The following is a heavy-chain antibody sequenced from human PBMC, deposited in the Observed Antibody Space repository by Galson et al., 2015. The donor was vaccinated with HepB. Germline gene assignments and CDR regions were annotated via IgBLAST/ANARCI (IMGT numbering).Heavy chain of an antibody. J-gene: IGHJ4*02. V-gene: IGHV3-74*01. Sequence: SLRLSCAASGFTFGSDWMNWVRQAPGKGLVWVSHINKDGSTTNYADSMKGRFTISRDNAKNTLYLQMNSLRVEDTAVYYCVRAVGGSSAYWGQGTLVTVSS. CDR3: VRAVGGSSAY. D-gene: IGHD1-26*01. CDR1: GFTFGSDW. CDR2: INKDGSTT.